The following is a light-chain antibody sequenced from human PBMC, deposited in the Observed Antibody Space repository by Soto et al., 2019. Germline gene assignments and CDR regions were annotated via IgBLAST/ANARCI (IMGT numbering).Light chain of an antibody. Sequence: EIVLTQSPGTLSLSPGETATLYCRASQSLDRDLTWYQQKPGQAPRLLISRASSVATDIPDRFSGSGSGTDFTLTISVLEPEDSAVYYCQQHAVSMYTFGQGTRLEIK. J-gene: IGKJ5*01. CDR2: RAS. V-gene: IGKV3-20*01. CDR1: QSLDRD. CDR3: QQHAVSMYT.